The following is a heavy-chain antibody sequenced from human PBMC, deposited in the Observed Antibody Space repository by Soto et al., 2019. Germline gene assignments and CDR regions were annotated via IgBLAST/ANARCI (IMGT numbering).Heavy chain of an antibody. CDR3: ASSSTRTGHYYGMDV. D-gene: IGHD2-2*01. J-gene: IGHJ6*02. CDR2: IYPGDSDT. CDR1: GYSFTSYW. Sequence: GESLKISCKGSGYSFTSYWIGWVRQMPGKGLEWMGIIYPGDSDTRYSPSFQGQVTISADKSISTAYLQWSSLKASDTAMYYCASSSTRTGHYYGMDVWGQGTTVTVSS. V-gene: IGHV5-51*01.